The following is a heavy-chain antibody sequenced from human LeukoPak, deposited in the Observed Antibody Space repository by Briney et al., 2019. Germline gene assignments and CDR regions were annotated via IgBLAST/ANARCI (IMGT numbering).Heavy chain of an antibody. V-gene: IGHV4-39*07. CDR1: GGSIGSGGYY. CDR2: IYYSGST. CDR3: AIVYYDSSGYWFDY. D-gene: IGHD3-22*01. Sequence: SETLSLTCTVSGGSIGSGGYYWSWIRQPPGKGLEWIGSIYYSGSTYYNPSLKSRVTISVDTSKNQFSLKLSSVTAADTAVYYCAIVYYDSSGYWFDYWGQGTLVTVSS. J-gene: IGHJ4*02.